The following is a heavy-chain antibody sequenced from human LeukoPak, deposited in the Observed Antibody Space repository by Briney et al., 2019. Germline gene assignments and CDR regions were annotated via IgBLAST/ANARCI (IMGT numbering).Heavy chain of an antibody. Sequence: SETLSLTCTVSGGSISSSSYYWGWIRQPPGKGLEWIGSIYYSGSTYYNPSLKSRVTISVDTSKNQFSLKLSSVTAADTAVYYCARAGYSYGPSNMDVWGKGTTVTVSS. D-gene: IGHD5-18*01. CDR2: IYYSGST. CDR3: ARAGYSYGPSNMDV. J-gene: IGHJ6*03. CDR1: GGSISSSSYY. V-gene: IGHV4-39*01.